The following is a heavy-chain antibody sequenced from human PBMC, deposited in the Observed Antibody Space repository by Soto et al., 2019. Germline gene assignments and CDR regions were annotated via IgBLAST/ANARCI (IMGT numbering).Heavy chain of an antibody. CDR2: ISYDGSSK. CDR1: GFTFSVYA. J-gene: IGHJ4*02. D-gene: IGHD3-22*01. CDR3: AKRKDRYYDSSGYFDY. Sequence: GGSLRLSCAASGFTFSVYAMYWVRQAPGKGLDWVAIISYDGSSKYYADSVKARFTISRDNSKNTLYLQMDSLRVEDTAVYYCAKRKDRYYDSSGYFDYWGQGSLVTVSS. V-gene: IGHV3-30*18.